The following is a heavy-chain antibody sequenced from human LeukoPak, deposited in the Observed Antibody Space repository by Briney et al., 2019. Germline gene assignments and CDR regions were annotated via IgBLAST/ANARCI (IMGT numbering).Heavy chain of an antibody. Sequence: ASVKVSCKASGYTFTSYYMHWVRQAPGQGLEWLGIINPSGGSTSYAQKFQGRVTMTRDTSTSTVYMELSSLRSEDTAVYYCARERRWLQRVPTDWGQGTLVTVSS. V-gene: IGHV1-46*01. CDR3: ARERRWLQRVPTD. D-gene: IGHD5-24*01. CDR1: GYTFTSYY. J-gene: IGHJ4*02. CDR2: INPSGGST.